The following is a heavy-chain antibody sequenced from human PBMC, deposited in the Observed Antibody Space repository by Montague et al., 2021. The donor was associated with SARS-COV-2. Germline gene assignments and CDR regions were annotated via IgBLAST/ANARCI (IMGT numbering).Heavy chain of an antibody. V-gene: IGHV3-64*01. J-gene: IGHJ4*02. CDR1: GFTFSDYF. D-gene: IGHD3-3*01. CDR2: ISPSGGTT. Sequence: SLRLSCAASGFTFSDYFMNWVRQAPGKGLVYVSSISPSGGTTAYANSVKGRFTISRDNSKNTLYLQMGSLRAEDMAVYFCVRRDRGAYYTLDYWGQGTLVTVSS. CDR3: VRRDRGAYYTLDY.